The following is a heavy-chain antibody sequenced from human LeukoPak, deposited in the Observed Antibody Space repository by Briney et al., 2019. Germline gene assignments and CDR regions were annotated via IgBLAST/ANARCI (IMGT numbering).Heavy chain of an antibody. CDR1: GYTFTSNY. D-gene: IGHD2-2*01. CDR3: ARVKVHCSSTSCYQGWFDP. J-gene: IGHJ5*02. V-gene: IGHV1-46*01. Sequence: GASVKVSCKAFGYTFTSNYIHWVRQAPGQGLEWMGMIYPRDGSTSYAQKFQGRVTVTRDTSTSTVHMELSGLRSEDTAVYYCARVKVHCSSTSCYQGWFDPWGQGTLVTVSS. CDR2: IYPRDGST.